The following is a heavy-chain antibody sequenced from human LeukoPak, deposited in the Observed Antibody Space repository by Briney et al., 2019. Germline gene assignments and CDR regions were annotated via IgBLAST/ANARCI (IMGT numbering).Heavy chain of an antibody. V-gene: IGHV3-7*04. CDR3: ARGPSGGNGFSY. CDR1: GFTLSSYW. D-gene: IGHD2-15*01. J-gene: IGHJ4*02. Sequence: EGTLRLSCAASGFTLSSYWMSWVRQAPGKGLEWVANIKQDGSERYYVHSVKGRFTISRDNAKNSLYLQMNSLRAVDTAVYYCARGPSGGNGFSYWGLGTLVTVSS. CDR2: IKQDGSER.